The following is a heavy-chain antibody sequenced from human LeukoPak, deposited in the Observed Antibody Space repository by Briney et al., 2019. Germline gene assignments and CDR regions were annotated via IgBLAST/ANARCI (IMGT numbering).Heavy chain of an antibody. Sequence: SETLSLTCTGSGYSISSGYYWGWIRQPPGKGLEWIGSIYHSGSTYYNPSLKSRVTISVDTSKNQFSLKLSSVTAADTAVYYCARPRDSSSFSAYFDLWGRSTLVTFSS. CDR1: GYSISSGYY. V-gene: IGHV4-38-2*02. D-gene: IGHD6-13*01. CDR3: ARPRDSSSFSAYFDL. J-gene: IGHJ2*01. CDR2: IYHSGST.